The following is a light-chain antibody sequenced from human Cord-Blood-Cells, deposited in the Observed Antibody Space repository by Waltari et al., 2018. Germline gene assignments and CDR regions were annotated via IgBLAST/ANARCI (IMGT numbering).Light chain of an antibody. CDR2: EVS. J-gene: IGLJ1*01. V-gene: IGLV2-8*01. CDR3: SSYAGSNNYV. CDR1: SSDGGGSNY. Sequence: QSALTQPPSASGSPGQSVTIPCTGTSSDGGGSNYVSWYQQHPGKAPKLMIYEVSKRPSGVPDRFSGSKSGNTASLTVSGLQAEDEADYYCSSYAGSNNYVFGTGTKVTVL.